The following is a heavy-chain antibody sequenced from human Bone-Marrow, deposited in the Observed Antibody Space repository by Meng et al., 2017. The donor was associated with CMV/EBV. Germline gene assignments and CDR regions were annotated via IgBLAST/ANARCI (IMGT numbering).Heavy chain of an antibody. CDR2: IKSKTDGRTT. J-gene: IGHJ4*02. D-gene: IGHD1-1*01. Sequence: LGLSCAASGFTYSNAWIGWVRQAPGKGLEWVGRIKSKTDGRTTDYATPVKGRFTISRDDSKNTLYLQMNSLKTEDTAVYYCTTGGTRWGQGTLVTVSS. V-gene: IGHV3-15*01. CDR1: GFTYSNAW. CDR3: TTGGTR.